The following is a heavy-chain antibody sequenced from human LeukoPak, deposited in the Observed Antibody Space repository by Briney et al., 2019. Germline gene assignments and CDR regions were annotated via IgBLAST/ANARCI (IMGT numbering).Heavy chain of an antibody. V-gene: IGHV3-30*18. J-gene: IGHJ6*02. CDR2: ISYDGSNK. Sequence: GGSLRLSCAASGFTFSSYGMHWVRQAPGKGLEGVAVISYDGSNKYYADSVKGRFTISRDNSKNTLYLQMNSLRAEDTAVYYCAKDLRYFDWLRAPPDYYYYYGMDVWGQGTTVTVSS. CDR3: AKDLRYFDWLRAPPDYYYYYGMDV. CDR1: GFTFSSYG. D-gene: IGHD3-9*01.